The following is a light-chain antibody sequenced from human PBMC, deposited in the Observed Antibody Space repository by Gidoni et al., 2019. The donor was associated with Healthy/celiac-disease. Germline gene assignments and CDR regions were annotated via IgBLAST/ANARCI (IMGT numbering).Light chain of an antibody. J-gene: IGKJ5*01. CDR2: DAS. CDR3: QQYGSSVT. CDR1: QSVSSSY. V-gene: IGKV3D-20*01. Sequence: EIVLTKSPATLSLSPGERATLSCGASQSVSSSYLAWYQQKPGLAPRLLIYDASSRATGIPDMFSGSGSGTDFTLTISRLEPEDFAVYYCQQYGSSVTFGQXTRLEIK.